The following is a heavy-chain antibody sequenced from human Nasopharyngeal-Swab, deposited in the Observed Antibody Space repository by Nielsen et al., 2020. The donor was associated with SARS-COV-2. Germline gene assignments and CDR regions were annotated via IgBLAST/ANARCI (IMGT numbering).Heavy chain of an antibody. Sequence: GRSLRLSCAASGFTFSSYAMSWVRQAPGKGLEWVANIKEDGTEKNYVDSVKGRFTISRDNAKNSLYLQMNSLRAEDTAVYFCARAVAGATDYWGQGTLVTVSS. CDR1: GFTFSSYA. V-gene: IGHV3-7*03. CDR3: ARAVAGATDY. J-gene: IGHJ4*02. CDR2: IKEDGTEK. D-gene: IGHD1-26*01.